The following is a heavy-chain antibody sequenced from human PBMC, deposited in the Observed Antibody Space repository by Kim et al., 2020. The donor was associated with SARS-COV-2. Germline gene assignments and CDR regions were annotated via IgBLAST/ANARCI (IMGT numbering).Heavy chain of an antibody. V-gene: IGHV1-69*13. Sequence: SVKVSCKASGGTFSSYAISWVRQAPGQGLEWMGGIIPIFGTANYAQKFQGRVTITADESTSTAYMELSSLRSEDTAVYYCARVINSEWMSFDHWGQGTLVTVSS. J-gene: IGHJ4*02. D-gene: IGHD1-26*01. CDR2: IIPIFGTA. CDR1: GGTFSSYA. CDR3: ARVINSEWMSFDH.